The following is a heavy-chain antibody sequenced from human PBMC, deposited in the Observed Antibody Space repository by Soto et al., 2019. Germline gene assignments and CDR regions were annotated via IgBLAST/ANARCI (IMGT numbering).Heavy chain of an antibody. Sequence: EVQLLESGGGLVQPGGSLRLSCAASGFTFSSYAMSWVRQAPGKGLEWVSAISGSGGSTYYADSVKGRFTISRDNSKNTLYLQMNSLRAEDTAVYYCAKGHYYDILTGYYVLVDFDYWGQGTLVTVSS. J-gene: IGHJ4*02. V-gene: IGHV3-23*01. CDR3: AKGHYYDILTGYYVLVDFDY. CDR1: GFTFSSYA. CDR2: ISGSGGST. D-gene: IGHD3-9*01.